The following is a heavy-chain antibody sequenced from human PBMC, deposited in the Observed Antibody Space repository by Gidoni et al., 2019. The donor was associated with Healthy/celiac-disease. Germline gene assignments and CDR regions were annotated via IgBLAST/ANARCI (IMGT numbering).Heavy chain of an antibody. V-gene: IGHV3-30*18. CDR1: GFTFSSHG. CDR2: ISYDGSNK. D-gene: IGHD6-19*01. Sequence: QVQLVESGGGVVQPGRSLRLSCAASGFTFSSHGMHWVRQAPGKGLEWVAVISYDGSNKYYADSVKGRFTISRDNSKNTLYLQMNSLRAEDTAVYYCAKDWSSGWYQGYYFDYWGQGTLVTVSS. J-gene: IGHJ4*02. CDR3: AKDWSSGWYQGYYFDY.